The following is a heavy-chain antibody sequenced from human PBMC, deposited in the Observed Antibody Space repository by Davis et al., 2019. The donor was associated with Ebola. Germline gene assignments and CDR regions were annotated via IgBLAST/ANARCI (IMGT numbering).Heavy chain of an antibody. Sequence: ASVKVSCKTSTYIFNKYVVNWVRQAPGQGFEWMGWINVYNGDTKYAQKFQDRVTMTRDTSTKTTFMDLRGLRSDDTAVYYCARGITLIPGLDWFDPWGQGTLVTVSP. CDR1: TYIFNKYV. CDR3: ARGITLIPGLDWFDP. CDR2: INVYNGDT. J-gene: IGHJ5*02. D-gene: IGHD3/OR15-3a*01. V-gene: IGHV1-18*01.